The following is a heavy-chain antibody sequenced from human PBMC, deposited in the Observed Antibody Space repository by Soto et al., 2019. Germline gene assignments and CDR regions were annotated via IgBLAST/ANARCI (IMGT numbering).Heavy chain of an antibody. D-gene: IGHD3-16*01. V-gene: IGHV3-30*19. CDR1: GFTFRSYV. J-gene: IGHJ1*01. Sequence: QVQLVESGGGVVQPGTSLRVSCVGSGFTFRSYVIHWVRQAPGKGREWVAITSYDGSDKYYGDSVRGRFTISRDNSRNTVDLQMDSLRLEDTALYYCARWGTTGGLDVWGQGTLVSVSS. CDR3: ARWGTTGGLDV. CDR2: TSYDGSDK.